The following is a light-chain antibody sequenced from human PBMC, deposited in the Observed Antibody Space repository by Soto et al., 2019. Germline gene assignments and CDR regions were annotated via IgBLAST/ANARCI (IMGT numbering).Light chain of an antibody. V-gene: IGKV3-15*01. CDR1: QNVNSN. CDR3: QQYNDWPPWT. J-gene: IGKJ1*01. Sequence: EIVMTQSPATLSVSPGERATLSCRASQNVNSNLAWYEHKPGQAPRLLIYDASTRATGIPASFSGSGSGTEFTLTINSLQYEDFAVYYCQQYNDWPPWTFGQGTKVEIK. CDR2: DAS.